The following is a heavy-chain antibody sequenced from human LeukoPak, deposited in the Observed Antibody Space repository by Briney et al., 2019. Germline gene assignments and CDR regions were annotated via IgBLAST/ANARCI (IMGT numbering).Heavy chain of an antibody. J-gene: IGHJ4*02. CDR2: IRSKAYGGTT. CDR1: GFTFGDYA. V-gene: IGHV3-49*03. Sequence: GGSLRLSCTASGFTFGDYAMSWFRQAPGKGLEWAGFIRSKAYGGTTEYAASVKGRFTISRDDSKSIAYLQMNSLKTEDTAVYYCTRRYYDSSGYYYSGARFDYWGQGTLVTVSS. D-gene: IGHD3-22*01. CDR3: TRRYYDSSGYYYSGARFDY.